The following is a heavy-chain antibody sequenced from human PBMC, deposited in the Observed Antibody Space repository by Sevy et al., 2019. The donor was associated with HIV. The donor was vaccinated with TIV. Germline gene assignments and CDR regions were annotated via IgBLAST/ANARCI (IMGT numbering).Heavy chain of an antibody. CDR1: GGSFSGYY. CDR3: ARRVAYYYYYGMDV. J-gene: IGHJ6*02. CDR2: INHSGST. D-gene: IGHD2-15*01. Sequence: SETLSLTCAVYGGSFSGYYWSWIRHPPGKGLEWIGEINHSGSTNYNPSLKSRVTISVDTSKNQFSLKLSSVTAADTAVYYCARRVAYYYYYGMDVWGQGTTVTVSS. V-gene: IGHV4-34*01.